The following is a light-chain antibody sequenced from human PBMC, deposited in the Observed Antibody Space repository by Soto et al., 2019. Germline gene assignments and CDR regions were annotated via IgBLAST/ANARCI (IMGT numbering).Light chain of an antibody. J-gene: IGLJ2*01. Sequence: QSVLTQPASVSGSPGQSITISCTGTSSAVGGYNYVSWYQQHPGKAPKLMISDVSNRPSGVSNRFSGSKSGNTASLTISGLQAEDESDYYCSSYTSSGTLVLFGGGTKLTVL. CDR3: SSYTSSGTLVL. V-gene: IGLV2-14*01. CDR2: DVS. CDR1: SSAVGGYNY.